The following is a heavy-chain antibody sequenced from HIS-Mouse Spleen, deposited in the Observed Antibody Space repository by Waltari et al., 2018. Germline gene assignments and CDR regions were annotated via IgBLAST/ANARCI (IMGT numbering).Heavy chain of an antibody. V-gene: IGHV1-2*02. CDR1: GYTFTGYY. Sequence: QVQLVPSGAEVKKPGASVKVSCKASGYTFTGYYMPWVRQAPGQGLEWMGWINPNSGGTNYAQKFQGRVTMTRDTSISTAYMELSRLRSDDTAVYYCARDPAEADYDAFDIWGQGTMVTVSS. CDR2: INPNSGGT. D-gene: IGHD4-17*01. CDR3: ARDPAEADYDAFDI. J-gene: IGHJ3*02.